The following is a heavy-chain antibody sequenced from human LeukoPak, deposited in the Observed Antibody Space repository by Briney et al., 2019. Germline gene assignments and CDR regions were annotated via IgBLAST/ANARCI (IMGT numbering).Heavy chain of an antibody. J-gene: IGHJ4*02. CDR2: ISGSGGST. V-gene: IGHV3-23*01. Sequence: PGGSLRLSCAASGFTFSSYAMSWVRQAPGKGLEWVSAISGSGGSTYYADSVKGRFTISRDNSKNTLYLQMTSLRAEDTAVYYCAREYYYDSSGYYGRFDYWGQGTLVTVSS. D-gene: IGHD3-22*01. CDR1: GFTFSSYA. CDR3: AREYYYDSSGYYGRFDY.